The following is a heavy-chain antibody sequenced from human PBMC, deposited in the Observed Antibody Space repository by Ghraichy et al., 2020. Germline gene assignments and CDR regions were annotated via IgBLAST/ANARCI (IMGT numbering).Heavy chain of an antibody. J-gene: IGHJ3*01. V-gene: IGHV3-7*04. CDR3: ARDRSYYGSGSQYNFGYAFDF. CDR2: IKQDGGER. Sequence: LSLTCAASGFTFSSYWITWARQAPGKGLEWVANIKQDGGERYYVDSVKGRFTISRDNAKNSLYLQMNSLRAEDTAVYYCARDRSYYGSGSQYNFGYAFDFWGQGTMVTVSS. CDR1: GFTFSSYW. D-gene: IGHD3-10*01.